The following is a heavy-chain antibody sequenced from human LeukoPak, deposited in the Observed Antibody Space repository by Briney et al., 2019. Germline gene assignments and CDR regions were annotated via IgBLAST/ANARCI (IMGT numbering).Heavy chain of an antibody. D-gene: IGHD5-12*01. Sequence: SETLSLTCTVSGGSISSYYWSWIRQPPGKGLEWIGYIYYSGSTNYNPSLKSRVTISVDTSKNQFPLKLSSVTAADTAVYYCARDQRATMEFDYWGQGTLVTVSS. CDR2: IYYSGST. CDR1: GGSISSYY. V-gene: IGHV4-59*01. J-gene: IGHJ4*02. CDR3: ARDQRATMEFDY.